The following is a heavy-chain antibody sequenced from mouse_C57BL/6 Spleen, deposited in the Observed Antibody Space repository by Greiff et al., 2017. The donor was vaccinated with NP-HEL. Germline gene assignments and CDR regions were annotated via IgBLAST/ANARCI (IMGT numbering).Heavy chain of an antibody. D-gene: IGHD1-1*01. CDR3: ARWFFITTVVASYWYFDV. J-gene: IGHJ1*03. V-gene: IGHV1-85*01. Sequence: QVQLKESGPELVKPGASVKLSCKASGYTFTSYDINWVKQRPGQGLEWIGWIYPRDGSTKYNEKFKGKATLTVDTSSSTAYMELHSLTSEHSAVYFCARWFFITTVVASYWYFDVWGTGTTVTVSS. CDR1: GYTFTSYD. CDR2: IYPRDGST.